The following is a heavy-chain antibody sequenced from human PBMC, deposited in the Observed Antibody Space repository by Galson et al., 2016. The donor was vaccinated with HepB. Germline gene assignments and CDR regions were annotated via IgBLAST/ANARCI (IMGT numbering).Heavy chain of an antibody. Sequence: SLRLSCAASGFTFSTYWMHWVRQAPGKGLVWVSRINSDGSSTGFADSVKGRFTISRDNAKNTLYLQMNSLRAEDTAVYYCAGVPSGKRLDYWGQGTLVTVSS. CDR2: INSDGSST. CDR1: GFTFSTYW. J-gene: IGHJ4*02. V-gene: IGHV3-74*01. D-gene: IGHD4-23*01. CDR3: AGVPSGKRLDY.